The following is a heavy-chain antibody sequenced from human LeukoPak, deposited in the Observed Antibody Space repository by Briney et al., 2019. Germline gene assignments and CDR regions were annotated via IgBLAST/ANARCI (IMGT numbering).Heavy chain of an antibody. V-gene: IGHV4-34*01. Sequence: SETLSLTCAVYGGSFSGYYWSWIRQPPGKGLEWIGEINHSGSTNYNPSLKSRVTISVDTPKHQFSLKLSSVTAADTAVYYCARGRGVLDYWGQGTLVTVSS. D-gene: IGHD3-10*01. CDR1: GGSFSGYY. CDR2: INHSGST. CDR3: ARGRGVLDY. J-gene: IGHJ4*02.